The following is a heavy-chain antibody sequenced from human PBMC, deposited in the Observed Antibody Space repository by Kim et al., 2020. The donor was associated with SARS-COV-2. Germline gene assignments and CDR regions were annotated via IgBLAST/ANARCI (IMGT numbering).Heavy chain of an antibody. V-gene: IGHV1-18*04. CDR1: GYTFTSYG. CDR3: ARVESSWEFGGVIAREDF. D-gene: IGHD3-16*02. CDR2: ISAYNGDT. J-gene: IGHJ4*02. Sequence: ASVKVSCKASGYTFTSYGISWVRQAPGQGLEWLGWISAYNGDTNFAQNFQDRVTMTTDTSTSTAYMELRSLRSDDTAVYYCARVESSWEFGGVIAREDFWGQGALVTVSS.